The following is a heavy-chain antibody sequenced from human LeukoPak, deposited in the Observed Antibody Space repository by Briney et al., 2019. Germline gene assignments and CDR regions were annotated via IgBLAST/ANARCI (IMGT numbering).Heavy chain of an antibody. CDR3: ARFGYGGKVDY. D-gene: IGHD4-23*01. V-gene: IGHV3-48*03. J-gene: IGHJ4*02. CDR1: GFTFRSYE. CDR2: ISSSGSTI. Sequence: GGSLRLSCAAPGFTFRSYEMNWVRQAPGKRLEWVSYISSSGSTIYYADSVRGRFTISRDNTKNSLFLQMNSLRAEDTALYYCARFGYGGKVDYWGQGTLVTVSS.